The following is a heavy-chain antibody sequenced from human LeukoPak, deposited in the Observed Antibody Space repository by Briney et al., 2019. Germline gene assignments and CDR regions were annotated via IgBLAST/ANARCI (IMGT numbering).Heavy chain of an antibody. CDR1: GFTLSDYY. Sequence: GGSLRLSRAASGFTLSDYYMSWIRPAPGKRLEWVPYISSSGSTIYYQGSVKGRFTISRDNAKNSLYLQMNSLRAEDTAVYYCATAMALGFWGQGTLVTVSS. V-gene: IGHV3-11*01. CDR2: ISSSGSTI. D-gene: IGHD3-10*01. CDR3: ATAMALGF. J-gene: IGHJ4*02.